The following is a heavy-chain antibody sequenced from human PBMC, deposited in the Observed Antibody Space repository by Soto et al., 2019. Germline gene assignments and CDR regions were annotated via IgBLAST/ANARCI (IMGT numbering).Heavy chain of an antibody. Sequence: SETLSLTCAVFIASVGDPYWSWIRESPDKGLEWIGEVHPSGSTDYNPSLKRRLTLSLDTSKNQFSLKVASVTAADTAVYFCARGKPSGYRFGPRNFFYYGLDVWGPGTTVTVSS. J-gene: IGHJ6*02. CDR1: IASVGDPY. D-gene: IGHD5-18*01. CDR3: ARGKPSGYRFGPRNFFYYGLDV. V-gene: IGHV4-34*01. CDR2: VHPSGST.